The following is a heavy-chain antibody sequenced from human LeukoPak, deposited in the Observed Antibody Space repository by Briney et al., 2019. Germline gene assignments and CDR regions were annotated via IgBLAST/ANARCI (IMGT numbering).Heavy chain of an antibody. D-gene: IGHD2-2*01. CDR2: INPSGGST. Sequence: ASVKVSCKASGYTFTSYYMHWVRQAPGQGLEWMGIINPSGGSTSYAQKFQGRVTMTRDTSTSTVYMELSSLRSEDTAVHYCARETKTDIVVVPAAMISSNYGMDVWGQGTTVTVSS. CDR3: ARETKTDIVVVPAAMISSNYGMDV. CDR1: GYTFTSYY. V-gene: IGHV1-46*01. J-gene: IGHJ6*02.